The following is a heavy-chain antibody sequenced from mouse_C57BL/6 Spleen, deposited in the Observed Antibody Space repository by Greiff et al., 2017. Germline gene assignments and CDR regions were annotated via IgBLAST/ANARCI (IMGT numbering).Heavy chain of an antibody. Sequence: EVHLVESGGGLVKPGGSLKLSCAASGFTFSDYGMHWVRQAPEKGLEWVAYISSGSSTIYYADTVKGRFTISRDNAKKTLFLQMTSLRSEDTAMYYCARGARDGYYGYWGQGTTLTVSS. D-gene: IGHD2-3*01. CDR1: GFTFSDYG. V-gene: IGHV5-17*01. CDR3: ARGARDGYYGY. CDR2: ISSGSSTI. J-gene: IGHJ2*01.